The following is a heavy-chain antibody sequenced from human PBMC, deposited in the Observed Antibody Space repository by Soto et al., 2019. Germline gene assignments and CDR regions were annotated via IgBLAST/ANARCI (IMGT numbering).Heavy chain of an antibody. J-gene: IGHJ6*02. D-gene: IGHD2-21*01. CDR3: ARQGGPIYSGMEF. Sequence: QVQLQESGPGLVKPSQTLSLTCTVSGDSIKRDNYYWSWIRQPPGKGLEWIGYILYGGTIYYNPALKSREIISLGPSQSLFALYLTSVTAPDTCVSYCARQGGPIYSGMEFWGQATTVPGSS. V-gene: IGHV4-30-4*01. CDR2: ILYGGTI. CDR1: GDSIKRDNYY.